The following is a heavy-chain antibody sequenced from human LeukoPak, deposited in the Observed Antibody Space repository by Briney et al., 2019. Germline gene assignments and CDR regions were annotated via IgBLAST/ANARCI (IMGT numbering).Heavy chain of an antibody. CDR3: AKDEYSSSASCVPFPPTKHYYYYYAMDV. D-gene: IGHD2-2*01. Sequence: GGSLRLSCAASGFTFSSYAMSWVRQAPGKGLEWVSAISGSGGSTYYADSVKGRFTISRDNSKNTLYLQMNSLRAKDTAVYYCAKDEYSSSASCVPFPPTKHYYYYYAMDVWGQGTTVTVSS. CDR1: GFTFSSYA. V-gene: IGHV3-23*01. J-gene: IGHJ6*02. CDR2: ISGSGGST.